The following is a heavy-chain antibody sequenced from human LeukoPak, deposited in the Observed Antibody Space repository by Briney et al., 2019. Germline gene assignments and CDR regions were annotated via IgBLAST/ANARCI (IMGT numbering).Heavy chain of an antibody. CDR3: ARDYCSSTSCLFDY. Sequence: ASVKVSCKASGYTFTGYYMHWVRQAPGQGLEWMGWINPNSGGTNYAQKFQGWVTMTRDTSISTAYMELSRLRSDDTAVYYCARDYCSSTSCLFDYWGQGTLVTVPS. J-gene: IGHJ4*02. CDR2: INPNSGGT. CDR1: GYTFTGYY. V-gene: IGHV1-2*04. D-gene: IGHD2-2*01.